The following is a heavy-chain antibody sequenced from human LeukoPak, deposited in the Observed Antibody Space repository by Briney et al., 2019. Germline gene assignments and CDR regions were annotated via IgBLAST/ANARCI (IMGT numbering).Heavy chain of an antibody. CDR3: ARDREVVPAMAQMDV. J-gene: IGHJ6*04. D-gene: IGHD2-21*02. CDR2: IYTDGST. V-gene: IGHV3-53*01. CDR1: GFTVSTNY. Sequence: PGGSPRLSCAASGFTVSTNYMSWVRQAPGKGLEWVSVIYTDGSTHYADSVKGRFTISRDNSKNALYLQMNSLRAEDTAVYYCARDREVVPAMAQMDVWGKGTTVTVSS.